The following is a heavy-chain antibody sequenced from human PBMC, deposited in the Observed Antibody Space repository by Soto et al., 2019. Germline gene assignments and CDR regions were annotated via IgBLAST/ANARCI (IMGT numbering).Heavy chain of an antibody. D-gene: IGHD3-3*01. CDR3: ARGEASYDFWSGYYGDYYYYGMDV. CDR1: GFTFSDYY. V-gene: IGHV3-11*01. Sequence: QVQLVESGGGLVKPGGSLRLSCAASGFTFSDYYMSWIRQAPGKGLEWVSYISSSGSTIYYADSVKGRFTISRDNAKNSLYLQMNSLRAEDTAVYYCARGEASYDFWSGYYGDYYYYGMDVWGQGTTVTVSS. CDR2: ISSSGSTI. J-gene: IGHJ6*02.